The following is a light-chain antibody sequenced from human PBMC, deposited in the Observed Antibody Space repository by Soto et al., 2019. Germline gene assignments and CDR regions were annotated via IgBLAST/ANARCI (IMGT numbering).Light chain of an antibody. CDR2: AAS. V-gene: IGKV1-27*01. J-gene: IGKJ4*01. CDR3: QKYNSAPLT. CDR1: QDISNY. Sequence: DMQMTQSPSSLSASVGDRVTITCRASQDISNYLAWYQQTPGKVPKLLIYAASTLQSGVPSRFSGSGSGTDFTLAISSLQPEDVATYYCQKYNSAPLTFGGGTKVEIK.